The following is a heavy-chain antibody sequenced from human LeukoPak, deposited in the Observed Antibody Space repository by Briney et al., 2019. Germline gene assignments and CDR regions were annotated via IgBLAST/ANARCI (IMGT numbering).Heavy chain of an antibody. D-gene: IGHD3-10*01. CDR1: GYTFTSYA. V-gene: IGHV1-69*13. J-gene: IGHJ3*02. Sequence: GASVKVSCKASGYTFTSYAISWVRQAPGQGLEWMGGIIPILGTANYAQKFQGRVTITADESTSTAYMELSSLRSEDTAVYYCARSVTMVRGVTNGDDAFDIWGQGTMVTVSS. CDR2: IIPILGTA. CDR3: ARSVTMVRGVTNGDDAFDI.